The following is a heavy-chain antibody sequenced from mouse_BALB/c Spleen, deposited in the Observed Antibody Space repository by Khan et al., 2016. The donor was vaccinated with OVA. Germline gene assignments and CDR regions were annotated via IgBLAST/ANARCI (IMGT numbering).Heavy chain of an antibody. CDR1: GYSITSDYA. Sequence: EVQLQESGPGLVKPSQSLSLTCTVTGYSITSDYAWHWIRQFPGNKLEWMVFISYSGSTSYKSSLKSQIFITRDTSKNQFFLQLNSVTTEDTATYYCERGTGGRFAYWGQGTLVTVSA. CDR3: ERGTGGRFAY. V-gene: IGHV3-2*02. CDR2: ISYSGST. D-gene: IGHD3-3*01. J-gene: IGHJ3*01.